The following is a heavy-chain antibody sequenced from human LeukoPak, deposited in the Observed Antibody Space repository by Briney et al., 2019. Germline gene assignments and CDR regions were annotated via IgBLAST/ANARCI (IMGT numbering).Heavy chain of an antibody. CDR1: GYTLTELS. CDR3: ATLTLIAANDY. D-gene: IGHD6-25*01. Sequence: ASVKVSCKVSGYTLTELSMHWVRQAPGKGLEWMGGFDPEDGETIYAQKFQGRVTMTGDTSTDTAYMELSSLRSEDTAVYYCATLTLIAANDYWGQGTLVTVSS. CDR2: FDPEDGET. V-gene: IGHV1-24*01. J-gene: IGHJ4*02.